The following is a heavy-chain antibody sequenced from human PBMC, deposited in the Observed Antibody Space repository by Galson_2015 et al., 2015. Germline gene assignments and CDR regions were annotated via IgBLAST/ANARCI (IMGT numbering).Heavy chain of an antibody. CDR2: ISGSGGST. D-gene: IGHD6-19*01. V-gene: IGHV3-23*01. CDR3: AKEDHVIAVAGSDY. Sequence: SLRLSCAAPGFTFSSYAMSWVRQAPGKGLEWVSAISGSGGSTYYADTVKGRFTISRGNSKNTLYLQMNSLRAEDTAVYYCAKEDHVIAVAGSDYWGQGTLVTVSS. J-gene: IGHJ4*02. CDR1: GFTFSSYA.